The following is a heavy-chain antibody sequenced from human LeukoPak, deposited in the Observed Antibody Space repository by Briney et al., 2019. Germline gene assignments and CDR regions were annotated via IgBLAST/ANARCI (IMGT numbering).Heavy chain of an antibody. CDR3: AREFVAAAGTELMDV. V-gene: IGHV3-21*01. D-gene: IGHD6-13*01. Sequence: GGSLRLSCAASGFTFSSYAMKWVRQAPGKGLEWVSSISSSSSYIYYADSVKGRFTISRDNAKNSLYLQMDSLRAEDTAVYYYAREFVAAAGTELMDVWGQGTTVTVSS. CDR2: ISSSSSYI. J-gene: IGHJ6*02. CDR1: GFTFSSYA.